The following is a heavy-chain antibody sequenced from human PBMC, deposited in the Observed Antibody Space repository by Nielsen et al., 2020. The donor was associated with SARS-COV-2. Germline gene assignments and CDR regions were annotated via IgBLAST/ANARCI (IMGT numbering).Heavy chain of an antibody. V-gene: IGHV1-24*01. CDR2: FDPEDGET. J-gene: IGHJ6*02. CDR1: GYTFTDYY. CDR3: ATQGLKTSWYLVEYYYVMDV. Sequence: ASVKVSCKASGYTFTDYYIHWVRQAPGQGLEWMGRFDPEDGETMYAQKFQGRVTMTEDRSTDTAYMELSSLRSDDTAVYYCATQGLKTSWYLVEYYYVMDVWGQGTTVSVSS. D-gene: IGHD4-23*01.